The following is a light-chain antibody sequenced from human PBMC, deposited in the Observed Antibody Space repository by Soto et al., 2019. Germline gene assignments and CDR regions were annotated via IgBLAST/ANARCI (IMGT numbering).Light chain of an antibody. CDR3: GADHGSGSNFLYVV. V-gene: IGLV9-49*01. CDR2: VGTGGIVG. CDR1: SGYSNYK. Sequence: QLVLTQPPSASASLGASVTLTCTLSSGYSNYKVDWYQQRPGKGPRFVMRVGTGGIVGSKGDGIPDRFSVLGSGLNRYLTIKNIQEEDESDYHCGADHGSGSNFLYVVFGGGTKLTVL. J-gene: IGLJ2*01.